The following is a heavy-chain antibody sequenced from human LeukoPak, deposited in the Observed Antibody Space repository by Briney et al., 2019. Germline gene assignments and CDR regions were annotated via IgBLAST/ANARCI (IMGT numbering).Heavy chain of an antibody. CDR2: ISYDGSNK. Sequence: GGSLRLSCAASGFTFSSYAMHWVRQAPGKGLEWVAVISYDGSNKYYADSVKGRFTISRDNAKNSLYLQMNSLRAEGTAVYYCARAIGGNSDYWGQGTLVTVSS. D-gene: IGHD4-23*01. V-gene: IGHV3-30*04. J-gene: IGHJ4*02. CDR1: GFTFSSYA. CDR3: ARAIGGNSDY.